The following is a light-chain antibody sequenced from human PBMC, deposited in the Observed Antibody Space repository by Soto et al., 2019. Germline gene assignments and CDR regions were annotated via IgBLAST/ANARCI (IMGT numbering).Light chain of an antibody. CDR3: QQYSRTPLT. Sequence: VLTQSPDTVSVSPGETVTFACRLNQALDTPYMAWFQAKPGLPPKLLIHQSSLRLPSVPDRFSGSGSGSDFRLTITRVEPADSAMYYCQQYSRTPLTFGQGTNLEIK. V-gene: IGKV3D-20*01. CDR2: QSS. CDR1: QALDTPY. J-gene: IGKJ2*01.